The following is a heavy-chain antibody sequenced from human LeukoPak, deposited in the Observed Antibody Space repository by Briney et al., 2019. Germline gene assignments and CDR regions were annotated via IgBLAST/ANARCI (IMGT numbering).Heavy chain of an antibody. J-gene: IGHJ5*02. V-gene: IGHV4-59*11. D-gene: IGHD3-3*01. Sequence: SETLTLTCTASGDTISSHDWSWIRQPPGKGLERIGDIHYSGSTNYNPSLKSRVTISVDTSKNQFSLKLSSVTAADTAVYYCARVATLRFLEWSNWFDPWGQGTLVTVSS. CDR1: GDTISSHD. CDR3: ARVATLRFLEWSNWFDP. CDR2: IHYSGST.